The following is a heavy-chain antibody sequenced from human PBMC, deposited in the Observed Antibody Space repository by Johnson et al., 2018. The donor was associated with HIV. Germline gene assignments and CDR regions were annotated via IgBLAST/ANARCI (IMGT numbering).Heavy chain of an antibody. Sequence: QVQLVESGGGLVQPGGSLRLSCGASAFTFSSNDMKWVRQAPGKGLEWVAVISFDGSKKYYGDSVKGRFTVSRDNSKSTLYLQMSSLRAEDTAIYYCARGPLVGATSFGYDFAFDIWGLGTMVTVSS. D-gene: IGHD1-26*01. CDR2: ISFDGSKK. J-gene: IGHJ3*02. CDR3: ARGPLVGATSFGYDFAFDI. V-gene: IGHV3-30*03. CDR1: AFTFSSND.